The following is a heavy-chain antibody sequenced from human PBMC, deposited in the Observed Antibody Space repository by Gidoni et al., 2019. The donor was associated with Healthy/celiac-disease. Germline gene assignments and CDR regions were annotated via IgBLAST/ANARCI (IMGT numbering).Heavy chain of an antibody. V-gene: IGHV3-30*04. CDR1: GFTFRSYA. Sequence: QVPLVASGGGVVQPGRSLRLSCAASGFTFRSYAMPWVRQDPGKGLEWVAVISYDGSNKYYADSVKGRFTISRDNSKNTLYLQMNSLRAEDTAVYYCARDVYDFWSGYYTLDYWGQGTLVTVSS. CDR3: ARDVYDFWSGYYTLDY. D-gene: IGHD3-3*01. CDR2: ISYDGSNK. J-gene: IGHJ4*02.